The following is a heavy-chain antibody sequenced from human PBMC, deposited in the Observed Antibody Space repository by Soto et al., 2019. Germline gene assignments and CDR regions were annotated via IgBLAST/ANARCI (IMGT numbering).Heavy chain of an antibody. CDR1: GFTFSSYS. Sequence: GGSLRLSCAASGFTFSSYSMNWVRQAPGKGLEWVSSISRGSSYIYYADSVKGRFTISRDNAKNSLYLQMNSLGAGDTAVYYCARDKRPSGVDYWGPGTLVTVSS. D-gene: IGHD3-10*01. V-gene: IGHV3-21*01. J-gene: IGHJ4*02. CDR3: ARDKRPSGVDY. CDR2: ISRGSSYI.